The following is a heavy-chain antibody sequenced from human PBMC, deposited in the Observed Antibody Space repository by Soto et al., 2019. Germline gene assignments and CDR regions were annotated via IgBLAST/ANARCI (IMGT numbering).Heavy chain of an antibody. V-gene: IGHV4-59*01. J-gene: IGHJ5*02. CDR3: ARDRVAAAGIYWFDP. Sequence: PSETLSLTCTVSGGPISSYYWSWIRQPPGKGLEWIGYIYYSGSTNYNPSLKSRVTISVDTSKNQFSLKLSSVTAADTAVYYCARDRVAAAGIYWFDPWGQGTLVTVSS. CDR1: GGPISSYY. CDR2: IYYSGST. D-gene: IGHD6-13*01.